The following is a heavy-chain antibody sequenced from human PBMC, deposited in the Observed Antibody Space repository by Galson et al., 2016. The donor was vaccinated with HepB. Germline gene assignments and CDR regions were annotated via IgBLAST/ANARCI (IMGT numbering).Heavy chain of an antibody. CDR2: IYNNGNA. V-gene: IGHV4-61*10. D-gene: IGHD3-10*01. CDR1: GGSFSSDDYF. CDR3: VTGRGWLPDY. J-gene: IGHJ4*02. Sequence: SETLSLTCTVSGGSFSSDDYFWTWIRQPAGRGLEYIGRIYNNGNAGYNPSLKSRVTISLDTSKNQFSLNLSSVTAADTAVYYCVTGRGWLPDYWGQGTLVTVSS.